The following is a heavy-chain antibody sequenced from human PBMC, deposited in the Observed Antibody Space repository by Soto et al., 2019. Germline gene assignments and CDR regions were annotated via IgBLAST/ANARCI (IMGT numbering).Heavy chain of an antibody. D-gene: IGHD3-10*01. CDR1: GFTFSSYA. CDR3: AKEHGSGSYLLYYFDY. Sequence: GGSLRLSCAASGFTFSSYAMSWVRQAPGKGLEWVSAISGSGGSTYYADSVKGRFTISRDNSKNTLYLQMNSLRAEDTAVYYCAKEHGSGSYLLYYFDYWGQGTLVTVSS. J-gene: IGHJ4*02. V-gene: IGHV3-23*01. CDR2: ISGSGGST.